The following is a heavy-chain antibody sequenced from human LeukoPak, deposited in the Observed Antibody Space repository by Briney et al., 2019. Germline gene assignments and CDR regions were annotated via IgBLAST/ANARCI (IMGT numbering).Heavy chain of an antibody. CDR2: IYDSGNT. J-gene: IGHJ4*02. Sequence: SETLSLTCTVSGSSISSWYGSWIRQPPGKGLEWIGYIYDSGNTNYNPSLKTRVTISADTSKNQLSLNLTSVTAADTAVYYCARETKLMGYSSGLGFNYWGQGTLVTVSS. CDR3: ARETKLMGYSSGLGFNY. D-gene: IGHD6-19*01. V-gene: IGHV4-59*01. CDR1: GSSISSWY.